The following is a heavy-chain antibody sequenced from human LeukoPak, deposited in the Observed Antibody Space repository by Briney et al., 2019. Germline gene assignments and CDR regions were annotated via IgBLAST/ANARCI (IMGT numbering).Heavy chain of an antibody. CDR3: AKNRDGYSSYYFGY. V-gene: IGHV3-30*02. J-gene: IGHJ4*02. CDR1: GFTFSSYG. Sequence: GGSLKLSCAASGFTFSSYGMHWVRQAPGKGLEWVAFIRYDGSNKYYADSVKGRFTISRDNSKNTLYLQMNSLRAESTAVYYCAKNRDGYSSYYFGYWGQGTLVTVSS. CDR2: IRYDGSNK. D-gene: IGHD5-24*01.